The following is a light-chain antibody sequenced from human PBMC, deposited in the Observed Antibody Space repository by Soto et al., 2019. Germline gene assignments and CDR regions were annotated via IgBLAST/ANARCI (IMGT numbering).Light chain of an antibody. J-gene: IGKJ4*01. CDR1: QSVSSK. CDR3: QQYGNWPPVT. V-gene: IGKV3-15*01. CDR2: GGS. Sequence: EMVMAQSPATLSVSPGETATLSCRASQSVSSKLAWYQQKPGQSPTLLIYGGSTRAAGIPDRFSGNGSGTEFTLTISSLQSEDLAVYYCQQYGNWPPVTFGGGTKVDIK.